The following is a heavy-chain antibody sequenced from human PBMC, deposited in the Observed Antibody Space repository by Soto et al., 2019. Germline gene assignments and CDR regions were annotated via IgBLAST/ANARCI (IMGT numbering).Heavy chain of an antibody. Sequence: SETLSLTCTVSGGSISSSSYNWRWIRQPPGKGPEWSGCIYSSGSTYYNPPLKSRRTISVDTSKNQFSLKLSSVTAAVAAVYYCARIEMQQLDLGDWGQGSLVAV. CDR2: IYSSGST. CDR3: ARIEMQQLDLGD. CDR1: GGSISSSSYN. J-gene: IGHJ4*02. D-gene: IGHD6-13*01. V-gene: IGHV4-39*01.